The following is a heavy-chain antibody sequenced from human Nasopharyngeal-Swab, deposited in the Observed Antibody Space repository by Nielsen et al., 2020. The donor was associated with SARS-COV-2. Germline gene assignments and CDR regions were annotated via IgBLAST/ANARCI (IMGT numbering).Heavy chain of an antibody. CDR1: GFTFSSYW. J-gene: IGHJ3*02. D-gene: IGHD3-10*01. V-gene: IGHV3-7*03. CDR3: ARVPATVWSDAFDI. Sequence: GESLKLSCAASGFTFSSYWMSWVRQAPGKGLEWVANIKPDGSEKYYVDSVKGRFTISRDNAKNSLYLQMNSLRAEDTAVYYCARVPATVWSDAFDIWGQGTMVTVSS. CDR2: IKPDGSEK.